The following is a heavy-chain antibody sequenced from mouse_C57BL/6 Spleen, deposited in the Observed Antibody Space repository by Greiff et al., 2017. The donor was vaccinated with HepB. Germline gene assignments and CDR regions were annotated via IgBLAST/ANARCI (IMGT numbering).Heavy chain of an antibody. D-gene: IGHD2-4*01. CDR2: INPNYGTT. J-gene: IGHJ1*01. Sequence: VQLQQSGPELVKPGASVKISCTASGYSFPDYNMNWVKQSNGKSLEWIGVINPNYGTTSYNQKFKGKATLTADKSSSTAYMQLNSLTSEDSAVYYGEIYYDNDWRRDGWGEGTSVTVS. CDR3: EIYYDNDWRRDG. CDR1: GYSFPDYN. V-gene: IGHV1-39*01.